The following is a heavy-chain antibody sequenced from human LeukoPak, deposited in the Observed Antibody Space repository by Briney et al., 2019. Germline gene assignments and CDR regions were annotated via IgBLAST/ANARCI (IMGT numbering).Heavy chain of an antibody. J-gene: IGHJ6*02. Sequence: GGSLRLSCAASGFTFSSYAMSWVRQAPGKGLEWVANIKQDGSEKYYVDSVKGRFTISRDNAKNSLYLQMNSLRAEDTAVYYCARARRGGGVGYYYGMDVWGQGTTVTVSS. CDR1: GFTFSSYA. CDR3: ARARRGGGVGYYYGMDV. V-gene: IGHV3-7*01. CDR2: IKQDGSEK. D-gene: IGHD2-8*02.